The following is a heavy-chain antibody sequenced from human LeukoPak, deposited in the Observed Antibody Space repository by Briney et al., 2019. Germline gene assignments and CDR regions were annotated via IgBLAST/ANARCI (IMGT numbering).Heavy chain of an antibody. CDR2: INPSGRST. CDR1: GYTFTSYD. Sequence: ASVKVSCKASGYTFTSYDMHWVRQAPGQGLEWMGIINPSGRSTSYTQKFQGRVTMTRDTSTSTVHMELNSLRSEDTAVYYCARGAKRWLQFKTSAGFDYWGQGTLITVSS. J-gene: IGHJ4*02. CDR3: ARGAKRWLQFKTSAGFDY. V-gene: IGHV1-46*01. D-gene: IGHD5-24*01.